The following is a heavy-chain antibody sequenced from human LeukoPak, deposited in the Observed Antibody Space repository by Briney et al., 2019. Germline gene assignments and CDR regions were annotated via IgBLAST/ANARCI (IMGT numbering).Heavy chain of an antibody. J-gene: IGHJ2*01. CDR1: GYSFTSYW. D-gene: IGHD3-22*01. CDR2: IYPGDSDT. Sequence: GESLKISCKGSGYSFTSYWIGWVRQMPGKGLEWMGIIYPGDSDTRYSPSFQGQVTISADKSISTAYLQWSSLKASDTAMYYCARQTGYYYDSSGYRSWYFDLWGRGTLVTVSS. CDR3: ARQTGYYYDSSGYRSWYFDL. V-gene: IGHV5-51*01.